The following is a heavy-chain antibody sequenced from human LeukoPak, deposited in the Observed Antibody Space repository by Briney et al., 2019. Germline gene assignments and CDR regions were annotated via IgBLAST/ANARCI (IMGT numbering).Heavy chain of an antibody. D-gene: IGHD5-12*01. CDR1: GFTFSSYW. V-gene: IGHV3-66*01. Sequence: GGSLRLSCAASGFTFSSYWMSWVRQAPGKGLEWVSVIYSGGSTYYADSVKGRFTISRDNSKNTLYLQMNSLRAEDTAVYYCARVNGYDSPFDYWGQGTLVTVSS. CDR2: IYSGGST. CDR3: ARVNGYDSPFDY. J-gene: IGHJ4*02.